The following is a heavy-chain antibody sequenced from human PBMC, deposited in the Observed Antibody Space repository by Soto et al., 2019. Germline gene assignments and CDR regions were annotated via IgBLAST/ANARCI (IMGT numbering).Heavy chain of an antibody. V-gene: IGHV5-51*01. CDR3: ARRPYSYGYFSPHDYGMDV. CDR1: GYSFTSYW. Sequence: PGESLKISCKGSGYSFTSYWIGWVRQMPGKGLEWMGIIYPGDSDTRYSPSFQGQVTISADKSISTAYLQWSSLKASDTAMYYCARRPYSYGYFSPHDYGMDVWGQGTTVTVSS. CDR2: IYPGDSDT. D-gene: IGHD5-18*01. J-gene: IGHJ6*02.